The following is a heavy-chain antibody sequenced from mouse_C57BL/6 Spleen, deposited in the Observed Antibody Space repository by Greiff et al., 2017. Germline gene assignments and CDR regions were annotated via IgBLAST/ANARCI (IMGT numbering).Heavy chain of an antibody. Sequence: VQLQQPGAELVKPGASVKFSCKASGYTFTSSWMHWVKQRPGQGLEWIGLIHPNSGGTNYNEKFKSKATLTVDKSSSTAYMQLSSLTSEDAAVYYCAREGLYYDYDGAWFAYWGQGTLVTVSA. CDR2: IHPNSGGT. J-gene: IGHJ3*01. CDR1: GYTFTSSW. CDR3: AREGLYYDYDGAWFAY. D-gene: IGHD2-4*01. V-gene: IGHV1-64*01.